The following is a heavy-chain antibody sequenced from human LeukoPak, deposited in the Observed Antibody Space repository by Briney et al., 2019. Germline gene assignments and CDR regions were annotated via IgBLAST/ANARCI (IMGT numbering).Heavy chain of an antibody. V-gene: IGHV4-59*11. CDR3: ASRPADTTWYGVFDY. J-gene: IGHJ4*02. CDR1: GASIDSHY. D-gene: IGHD3-10*01. CDR2: VFNGGST. Sequence: SETLSLTCSVSGASIDSHYWSWIRQSLGKGLEWIGYVFNGGSTNYNPSLNSRVTISLDTSRAQFSLRLSPVTAADTAIYYCASRPADTTWYGVFDYWSQGTLVTVSS.